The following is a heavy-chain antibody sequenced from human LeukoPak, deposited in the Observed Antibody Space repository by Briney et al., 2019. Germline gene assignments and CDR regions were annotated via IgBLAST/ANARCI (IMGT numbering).Heavy chain of an antibody. D-gene: IGHD6-6*01. CDR3: ARIGYSSSSLDY. CDR1: GFTFSNYL. Sequence: PGGSLRLSCAASGFTFSNYLMTWVRQAPGKGLEWVANIKQDESVKYYVDSVKGRFTISRDNAKKSLYLQMNSLRAEDTAIYYCARIGYSSSSLDYWGQGTLVTVSS. CDR2: IKQDESVK. J-gene: IGHJ4*02. V-gene: IGHV3-7*01.